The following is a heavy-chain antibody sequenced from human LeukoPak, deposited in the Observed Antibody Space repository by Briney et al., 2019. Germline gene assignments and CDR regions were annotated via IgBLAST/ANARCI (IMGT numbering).Heavy chain of an antibody. V-gene: IGHV3-43*02. Sequence: PGGSLRLSCAASGFTFSSYGMHWVRQAPGKGLEWVSFISGDGGSTYYADSVKGRFTISRDNSRNSLYLQMNSLRLGDTALYYCATDCSGNRCYSLWGQGTLVTVSS. J-gene: IGHJ4*02. CDR2: ISGDGGST. CDR3: ATDCSGNRCYSL. CDR1: GFTFSSYG. D-gene: IGHD2-15*01.